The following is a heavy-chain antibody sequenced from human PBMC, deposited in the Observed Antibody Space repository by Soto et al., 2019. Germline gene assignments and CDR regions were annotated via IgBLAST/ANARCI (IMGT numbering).Heavy chain of an antibody. D-gene: IGHD3-16*01. CDR3: AKEWESCIQLYLIS. CDR1: GFIFSNYA. V-gene: IGHV3-23*01. Sequence: GGSLRLSCAASGFIFSNYAMNWVRQAPGKGLEWVSVINGGGGSTYYADSVKGRFTISRDNTKNTLYLQMNSLRAEDTAVYYCAKEWESCIQLYLISWGQGTLVTVSS. CDR2: INGGGGST. J-gene: IGHJ4*02.